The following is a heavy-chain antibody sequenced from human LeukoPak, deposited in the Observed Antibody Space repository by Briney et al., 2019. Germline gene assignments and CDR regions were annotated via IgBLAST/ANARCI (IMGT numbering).Heavy chain of an antibody. CDR2: IDWDDDK. J-gene: IGHJ4*02. V-gene: IGHV2-70*04. Sequence: SGPTLVNPTQTLTLTCTFSGFSLSTGGMRVSWIRQPPGKALEWLARIDWDDDKFYSTSLKTRLTISKDTSKNQVVLTMTNMDPVDTATYYCARWGRSGLDYWGQGTLVTVSS. CDR3: ARWGRSGLDY. D-gene: IGHD3-22*01. CDR1: GFSLSTGGMR.